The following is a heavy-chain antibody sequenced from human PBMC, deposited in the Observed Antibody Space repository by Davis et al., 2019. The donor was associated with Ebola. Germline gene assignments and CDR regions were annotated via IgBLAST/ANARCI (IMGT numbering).Heavy chain of an antibody. CDR3: ARGAQWLGIPFEY. CDR1: GYTFTSYG. D-gene: IGHD6-19*01. V-gene: IGHV1-18*04. Sequence: ASVKVSCKASGYTFTSYGISWVRQAPGQGPEWMGWISVYNGNTHYIQKFQGRVTMTTDTSTSTAYMELRDLRSDDTALYYCARGAQWLGIPFEYWGQGTLVTVSS. J-gene: IGHJ4*02. CDR2: ISVYNGNT.